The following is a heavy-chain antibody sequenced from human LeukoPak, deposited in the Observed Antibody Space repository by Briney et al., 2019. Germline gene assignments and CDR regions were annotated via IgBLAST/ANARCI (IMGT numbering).Heavy chain of an antibody. CDR1: GFTFTSYW. Sequence: QAGGSLRLSCAASGFTFTSYWMHWVRQAPGKGLVWVSRVNSDGSSTTYADSVKGRFTISRDNAKNTLYLQMNSPRAEDTAVYYCARGRYYGMDVWGQGTTVTVSS. CDR3: ARGRYYGMDV. CDR2: VNSDGSST. V-gene: IGHV3-74*01. J-gene: IGHJ6*02.